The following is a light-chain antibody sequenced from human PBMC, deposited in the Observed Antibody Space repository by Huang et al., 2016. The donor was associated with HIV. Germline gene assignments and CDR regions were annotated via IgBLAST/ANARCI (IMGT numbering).Light chain of an antibody. CDR3: QQYNTWPYT. Sequence: EIVMTQSPATLYVSPGERATLFCRASQGVDNNFAWFQQKLGQAPSLLIYGTSARSTGLPARFSGSGSGTEFTLTISSLQSEDFAVYYCQQYNTWPYTFGQGT. CDR2: GTS. J-gene: IGKJ2*01. CDR1: QGVDNN. V-gene: IGKV3-15*01.